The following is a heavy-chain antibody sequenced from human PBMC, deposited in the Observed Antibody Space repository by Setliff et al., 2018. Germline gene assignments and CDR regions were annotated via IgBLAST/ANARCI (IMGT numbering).Heavy chain of an antibody. CDR1: GFSFSSHW. J-gene: IGHJ4*01. CDR2: IKQDGSEK. D-gene: IGHD3-10*01. V-gene: IGHV3-7*01. CDR3: ARLGSGIYFLSFDY. Sequence: GGSLRLSCAASGFSFSSHWMTWVRQAPGKGLEWVANIKQDGSEKYYVDSAKGRFTISRDNARNSVSLQMNSLRVEDTAVYYCARLGSGIYFLSFDYWGQGALVTVS.